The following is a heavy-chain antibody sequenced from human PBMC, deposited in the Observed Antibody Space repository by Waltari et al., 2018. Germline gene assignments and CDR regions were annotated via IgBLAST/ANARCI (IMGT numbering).Heavy chain of an antibody. CDR2: INPTNSDT. CDR1: GYSFSTYW. CDR3: AMRIIVTGDRGGHFDP. Sequence: EVQLVQSAAEVKMPGESMTLSCMDLGYSFSTYWTAWVRHMLDKGLEWRGIINPTNSDTMCSPSFQAQVTSSADKSISTAYLQWSSLEASDTGIYYCAMRIIVTGDRGGHFDPWGQGTLVTVSS. D-gene: IGHD3-9*01. V-gene: IGHV5-51*01. J-gene: IGHJ5*02.